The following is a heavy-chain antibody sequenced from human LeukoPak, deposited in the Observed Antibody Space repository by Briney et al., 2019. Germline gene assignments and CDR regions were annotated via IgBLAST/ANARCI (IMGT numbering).Heavy chain of an antibody. D-gene: IGHD5-18*01. V-gene: IGHV1-2*06. Sequence: ASVKVSCKASGYTFTGYYMHWVRQAPGQGLEWMGRINPNSGGTNYAQKFQGRVTMTRDTSISTAYMELSRLRSDDTAVYYCTRDQSYGYPLDYWGQGTLVTVSS. CDR1: GYTFTGYY. CDR2: INPNSGGT. CDR3: TRDQSYGYPLDY. J-gene: IGHJ4*02.